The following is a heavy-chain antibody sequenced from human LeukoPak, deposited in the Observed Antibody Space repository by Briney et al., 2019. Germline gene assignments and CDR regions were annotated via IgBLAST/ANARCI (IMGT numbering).Heavy chain of an antibody. CDR1: CGSISSINW. CDR2: IYHSGST. V-gene: IGHV4-4*02. CDR3: ASAVVSFAFDY. Sequence: SETLSLTCAVSCGSISSINWWSWVRQPPGKGLEWIGEIYHSGSTNYNPSLKSRVTISVDKSKNQFSLKLSSVTAADTAVYYCASAVVSFAFDYWGQGTLVTVSS. J-gene: IGHJ4*02. D-gene: IGHD4-23*01.